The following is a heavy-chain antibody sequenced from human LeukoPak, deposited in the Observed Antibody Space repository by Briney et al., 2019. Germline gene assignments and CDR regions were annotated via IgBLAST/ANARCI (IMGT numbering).Heavy chain of an antibody. CDR3: TRGYSTVSIYAFDI. J-gene: IGHJ3*02. V-gene: IGHV3-72*01. D-gene: IGHD6-13*01. CDR1: GSTFSDHY. Sequence: HPGGSLRLSCAASGSTFSDHYMDWVRQAPGKGLEWVGRTGNKASSYTTEYAASVKGRFIISRDDSRNSLYLQMNSLKTEDTALYYRTRGYSTVSIYAFDIWGQGTMVTVSS. CDR2: TGNKASSYTT.